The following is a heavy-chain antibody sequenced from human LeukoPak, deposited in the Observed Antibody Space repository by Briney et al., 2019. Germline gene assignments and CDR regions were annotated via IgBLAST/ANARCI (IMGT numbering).Heavy chain of an antibody. CDR1: RFTFSNYW. Sequence: GGSLRLSCAASRFTFSNYWMSWVRQAPGKGLEWVANIDQDGSEKYYAESVKGRFTISRDNAKNSLYLQMNSLRAEDTAMYYCARCRYSYGLYYYYYYMDVWGKGTTVTVSS. CDR3: ARCRYSYGLYYYYYYMDV. D-gene: IGHD5-18*01. J-gene: IGHJ6*03. V-gene: IGHV3-7*01. CDR2: IDQDGSEK.